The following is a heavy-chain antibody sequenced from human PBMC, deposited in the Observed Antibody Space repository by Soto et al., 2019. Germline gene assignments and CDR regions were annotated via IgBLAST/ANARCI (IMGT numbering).Heavy chain of an antibody. CDR1: GGSISSGGYS. D-gene: IGHD2-15*01. V-gene: IGHV4-30-2*01. CDR3: ARGEVVAIGY. J-gene: IGHJ4*02. Sequence: SETLSLTCAVSGGSISSGGYSWSCIRQPPGKGLEWIGYIYHSGSTYYNPSLKSRVTILVDRSKNQFSLKLSSVTAADTAVYYCARGEVVAIGYWGQGNLVTVSS. CDR2: IYHSGST.